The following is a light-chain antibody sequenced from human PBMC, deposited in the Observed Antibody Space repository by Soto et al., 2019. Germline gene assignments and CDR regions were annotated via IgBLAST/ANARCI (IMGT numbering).Light chain of an antibody. CDR3: AAWDDSLGGYV. V-gene: IGLV1-47*01. CDR1: SSNIGSNY. J-gene: IGLJ1*01. CDR2: RNN. Sequence: QSVLTQPPSASETPGQRVTISCSGSSSNIGSNYAYWYQQLPGTAPKLLIYRNNLRPSGVPDRFSGSKSGTSASLAISGLRSEDEADYYCAAWDDSLGGYVFGTGTKATVL.